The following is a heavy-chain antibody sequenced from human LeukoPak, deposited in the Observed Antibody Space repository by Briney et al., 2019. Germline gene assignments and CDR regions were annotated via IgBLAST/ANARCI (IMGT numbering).Heavy chain of an antibody. J-gene: IGHJ3*02. CDR1: GYTFTGYY. Sequence: APLKVSCKASGYTFTGYYMHWVRQAPGQGLEWMGWINPNSGGTNYAQKFQGRVTMTRDTSISTAYMELSRLRSDDTAVYYCARPYCSSTSCGYDAFDIWGQGTMVTVSS. V-gene: IGHV1-2*02. D-gene: IGHD2-2*01. CDR2: INPNSGGT. CDR3: ARPYCSSTSCGYDAFDI.